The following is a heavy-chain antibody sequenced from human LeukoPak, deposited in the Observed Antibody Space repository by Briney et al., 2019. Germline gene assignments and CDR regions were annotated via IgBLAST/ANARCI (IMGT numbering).Heavy chain of an antibody. V-gene: IGHV3-9*01. D-gene: IGHD4-17*01. J-gene: IGHJ4*02. CDR1: GFTFDDYA. CDR2: ISWNSGSI. CDR3: ARTTVTTLSFDY. Sequence: PGGSLRLSCAASGFTFDDYAMHWVRQAPGKGLEWVSGISWNSGSIGYADSVKGRFTISRDNAKNSLYLQMNSLRAEDTAVYYCARTTVTTLSFDYWGQGTLVTVSS.